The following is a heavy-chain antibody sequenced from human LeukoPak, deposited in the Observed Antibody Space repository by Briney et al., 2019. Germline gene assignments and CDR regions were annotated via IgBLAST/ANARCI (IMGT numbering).Heavy chain of an antibody. J-gene: IGHJ4*02. CDR3: ARDTPLAAHDY. D-gene: IGHD6-6*01. Sequence: ASVKVSCKASGYTFTSHYMHWVRQAPGQGLEWMGIINPSGGSTSYAQKFQGRVTMTRDMSTSTVYMELSSLRSEDTAVYYCARDTPLAAHDYWGQGTLVTVSS. CDR1: GYTFTSHY. V-gene: IGHV1-46*01. CDR2: INPSGGST.